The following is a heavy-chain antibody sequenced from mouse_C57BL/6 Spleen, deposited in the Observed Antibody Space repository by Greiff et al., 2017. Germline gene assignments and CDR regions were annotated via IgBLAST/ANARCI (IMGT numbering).Heavy chain of an antibody. CDR3: ARDYYAMDY. J-gene: IGHJ4*01. CDR2: IHPNRGST. Sequence: QVQLQQPGAELVKPGASVKLSCKASGYTFTSYWMHWVKQRPGQGLEWIGMIHPNRGSTNYNEKFKSKATLTVDKSSSTAYMQLSSPTSEDSAVYYCARDYYAMDYWGQGTSVTVSS. CDR1: GYTFTSYW. V-gene: IGHV1-64*01.